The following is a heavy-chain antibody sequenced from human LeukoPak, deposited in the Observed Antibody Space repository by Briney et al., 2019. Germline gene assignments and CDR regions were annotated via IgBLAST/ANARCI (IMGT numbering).Heavy chain of an antibody. J-gene: IGHJ4*02. Sequence: GGSLRLSCAASGFTLSSYSMNWVRQAPGQGLEWVSYISSSSRTIYYADSVKGRFTISRDNSKNTLYLQMNSLRAEDTAVYYCAKDKSAPIFGVSPFDYWGQGTLVTVSS. D-gene: IGHD3-3*01. V-gene: IGHV3-48*01. CDR2: ISSSSRTI. CDR1: GFTLSSYS. CDR3: AKDKSAPIFGVSPFDY.